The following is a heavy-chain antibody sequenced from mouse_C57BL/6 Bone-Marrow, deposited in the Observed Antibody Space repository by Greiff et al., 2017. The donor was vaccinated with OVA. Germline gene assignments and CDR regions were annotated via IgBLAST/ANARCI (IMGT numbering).Heavy chain of an antibody. CDR3: AREHYYYGSSFAY. D-gene: IGHD1-1*01. CDR2: IYPRSGNT. J-gene: IGHJ3*01. CDR1: GYTFTSYG. V-gene: IGHV1-81*01. Sequence: QVQLQQSGAELARPGASVKLSCKASGYTFTSYGISWVKQRTGQGLEWIGEIYPRSGNTYYNEKFKGKATLTADKSSSTAYMELRRLTSEDSAVYFCAREHYYYGSSFAYWGQGTLVTVSA.